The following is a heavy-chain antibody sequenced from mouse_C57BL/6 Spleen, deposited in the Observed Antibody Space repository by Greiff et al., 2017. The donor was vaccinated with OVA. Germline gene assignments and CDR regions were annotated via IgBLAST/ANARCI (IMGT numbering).Heavy chain of an antibody. CDR3: ARHSVDSSGYVDYAMDY. D-gene: IGHD3-2*02. CDR1: GFTFSDYY. Sequence: EVQLVESGGGLVQPGGSLKLSCAASGFTFSDYYMYWVRQTPEKRLEWVAYISNGGGSTYYPDTVQGRFTISRDNAKNTLYLQMSRLKSEDTAMYYCARHSVDSSGYVDYAMDYWGQGTSVTVSS. CDR2: ISNGGGST. V-gene: IGHV5-12*01. J-gene: IGHJ4*01.